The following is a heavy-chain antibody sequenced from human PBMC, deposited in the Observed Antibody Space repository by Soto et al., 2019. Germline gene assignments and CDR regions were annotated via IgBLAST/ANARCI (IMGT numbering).Heavy chain of an antibody. Sequence: QVQLVESGGGVVQPGRSLRLSCAASGFTFSSYGMHWVRQAPGKGLEWVAVISYDGSNKYYADSVKGRFTISRDNSKNTLYLQMNSLRAEDTAVYYCAKGLGDPFSYYYGMDVW. CDR2: ISYDGSNK. CDR3: AKGLGDPFSYYYGMDV. V-gene: IGHV3-30*18. CDR1: GFTFSSYG. J-gene: IGHJ6*01. D-gene: IGHD2-21*01.